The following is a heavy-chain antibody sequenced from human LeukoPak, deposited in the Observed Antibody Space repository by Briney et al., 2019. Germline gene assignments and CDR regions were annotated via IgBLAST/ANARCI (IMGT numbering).Heavy chain of an antibody. CDR3: ARHSGSSVYNWFDP. V-gene: IGHV5-51*01. CDR1: GYTFTSYW. CDR2: IYPGDSDT. J-gene: IGHJ5*02. Sequence: GKSLKISCKGSGYTFTSYWIAWVRQMPGKGLEWMGIIYPGDSDTRYSPSFQGQVTISADKSISIAYLQWSSLKASDTAMYYCARHSGSSVYNWFDPWGQGTLVTVSS. D-gene: IGHD6-6*01.